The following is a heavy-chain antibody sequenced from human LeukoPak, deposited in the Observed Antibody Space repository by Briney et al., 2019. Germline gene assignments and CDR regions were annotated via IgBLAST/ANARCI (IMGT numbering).Heavy chain of an antibody. CDR3: ARGSVAAAGTS. Sequence: SETPSLTCAVYGGSFSGYYWSWLRQPPGKGLEWIGEINHSGSTNYNPSLKSRVTISVDTSKNQFSLKLSSLTAADTAVYYCARGSVAAAGTSWGQGTLVTVSS. CDR1: GGSFSGYY. D-gene: IGHD6-13*01. CDR2: INHSGST. V-gene: IGHV4-34*01. J-gene: IGHJ5*02.